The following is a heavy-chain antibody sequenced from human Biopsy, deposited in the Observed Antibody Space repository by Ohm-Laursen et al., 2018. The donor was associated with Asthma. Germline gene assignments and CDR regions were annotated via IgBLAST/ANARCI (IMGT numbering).Heavy chain of an antibody. V-gene: IGHV4-31*02. D-gene: IGHD1-1*01. CDR1: GDSIIIGGHY. CDR3: ARARAFRHDTTGPKTCLAV. J-gene: IGHJ6*02. Sequence: TLSLTCNVSGDSIIIGGHYWSWIRQHPGKGLEWIGHIYFSGSAKYNPSLKSRVSISVDTSKNQFSLKLSSVTAADTAVYYCARARAFRHDTTGPKTCLAVWGPGTTVIVSS. CDR2: IYFSGSA.